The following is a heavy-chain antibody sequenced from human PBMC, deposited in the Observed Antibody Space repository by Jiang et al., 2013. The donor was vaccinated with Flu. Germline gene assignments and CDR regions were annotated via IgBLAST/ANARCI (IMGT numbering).Heavy chain of an antibody. CDR2: ISYDGSNK. J-gene: IGHJ4*02. Sequence: SLRLSCAASGFTFSSYAMHWVRQAPGKGLEWVAVISYDGSNKYYADSVKGRFTISRDNSKNTLYLQMNSLRAEDTAVYYCARDRFGGGNSLDYWGQGTLVTVSS. V-gene: IGHV3-30-3*01. CDR1: GFTFSSYA. D-gene: IGHD4-23*01. CDR3: ARDRFGGGNSLDY.